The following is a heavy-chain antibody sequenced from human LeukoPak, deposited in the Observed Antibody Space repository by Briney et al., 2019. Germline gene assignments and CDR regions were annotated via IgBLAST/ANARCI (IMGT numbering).Heavy chain of an antibody. D-gene: IGHD3-10*01. V-gene: IGHV4-39*07. Sequence: NSSETLSLTCTVSGGSISSASHYWGWIRQPPGKGLEWIGNVYYSGSAYYNPSLQSRVTISVDTSKNQFSLKLSSVTAADTAVYYCARERGGSGSYSNWFDPWGQGTLVTVSS. CDR3: ARERGGSGSYSNWFDP. CDR1: GGSISSASHY. CDR2: VYYSGSA. J-gene: IGHJ5*02.